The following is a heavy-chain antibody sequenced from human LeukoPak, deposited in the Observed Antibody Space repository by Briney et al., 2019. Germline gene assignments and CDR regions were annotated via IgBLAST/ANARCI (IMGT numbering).Heavy chain of an antibody. CDR2: ITYNSGTI. J-gene: IGHJ4*02. V-gene: IGHV3-48*02. CDR3: ARDSGYSYADDY. D-gene: IGHD5-18*01. CDR1: GFTFSTND. Sequence: PGGSLRLSCAASGFTFSTNDMSWVRQPPGKGLEWVSYITYNSGTIFYADSVKGRFTISRDNAKDSLYLQMSSLRDEDTAVYYCARDSGYSYADDYWGQGTLVTVSS.